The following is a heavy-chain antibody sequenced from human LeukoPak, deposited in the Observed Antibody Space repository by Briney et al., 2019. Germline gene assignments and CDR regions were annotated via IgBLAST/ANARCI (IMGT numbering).Heavy chain of an antibody. D-gene: IGHD3-10*01. CDR3: ARHAPGDYFDY. CDR2: IHPGDSDT. J-gene: IGHJ4*02. CDR1: GYSFTNYW. Sequence: LGESLKISCKGSGYSFTNYWIVWVRQMPGKGLEWMGIIHPGDSDTRYSPSLQGQVTMSVDKSISTAYLQWSSLKASDTAMYYCARHAPGDYFDYWGQGTLVTVSS. V-gene: IGHV5-51*01.